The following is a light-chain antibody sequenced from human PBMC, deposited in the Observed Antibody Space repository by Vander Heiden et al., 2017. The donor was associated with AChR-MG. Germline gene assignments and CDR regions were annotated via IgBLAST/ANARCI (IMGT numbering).Light chain of an antibody. CDR2: DAS. CDR3: QRGYSIHLT. Sequence: DIQMTQSPSSLSASVGDRVTITCRASQSISSYLNWYQQKPGKAPHLLIYDASSLQSGVPSRFSGSGSGTDFTLTISSLQPDDFATYYCQRGYSIHLTFGGGTKVEIK. V-gene: IGKV1-39*01. J-gene: IGKJ4*01. CDR1: QSISSY.